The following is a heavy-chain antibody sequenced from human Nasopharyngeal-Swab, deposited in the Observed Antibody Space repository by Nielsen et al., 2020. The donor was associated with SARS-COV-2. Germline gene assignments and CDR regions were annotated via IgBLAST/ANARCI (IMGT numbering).Heavy chain of an antibody. J-gene: IGHJ4*02. CDR1: GFTFSSYG. CDR2: ISYDGSNK. Sequence: SLKISCAASGFTFSSYGMHWVRQAPGKGLEWVAVISYDGSNKYYADSVKGRFTISRDNSKNTLYLQMNSLRAEDTAVYYCAKGLEMATADYWGQGTLVTVSS. V-gene: IGHV3-30*18. D-gene: IGHD5-24*01. CDR3: AKGLEMATADY.